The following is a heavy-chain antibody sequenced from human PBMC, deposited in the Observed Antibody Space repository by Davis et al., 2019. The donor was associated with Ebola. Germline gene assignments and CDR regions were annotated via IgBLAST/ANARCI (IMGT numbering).Heavy chain of an antibody. CDR2: ISAYNGNT. CDR1: GYTFTSYG. V-gene: IGHV1-18*01. J-gene: IGHJ1*01. Sequence: ASVKVSCKASGYTFTSYGISWVRQAPGQGLEWMGWISAYNGNTNYAQKLQGRVTMTTDTSTSTAYMELRSLRSDDTAVYYCARDPDILTGPAEYFQHWGQGTLVTVSS. D-gene: IGHD3-9*01. CDR3: ARDPDILTGPAEYFQH.